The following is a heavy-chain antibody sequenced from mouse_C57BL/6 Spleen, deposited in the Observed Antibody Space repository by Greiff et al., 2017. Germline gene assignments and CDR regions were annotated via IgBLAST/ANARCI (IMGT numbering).Heavy chain of an antibody. J-gene: IGHJ2*01. D-gene: IGHD2-10*02. Sequence: EVKLQESGGDLVKPGGSLKLSCAASGFTFSSYGMSWVRQTPDKRLEWVATISSGGSYTYYPDSVKGRFTISRDNAKNTLYLQMSSLKSEDTAMYYCARHQYGLDYWGQGTTLTVSS. CDR1: GFTFSSYG. V-gene: IGHV5-6*01. CDR2: ISSGGSYT. CDR3: ARHQYGLDY.